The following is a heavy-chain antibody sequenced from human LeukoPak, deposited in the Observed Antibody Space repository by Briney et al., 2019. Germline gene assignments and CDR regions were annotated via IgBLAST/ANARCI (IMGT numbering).Heavy chain of an antibody. Sequence: APVKVSCKASGYTFTNYGIHWVRQAPGQGLEWMGWISAYNGNTKYAQNLQGRVTMTTDTSTSTAYMELRSLRSDDTAVYYCARGPLGAAFDSWGQGTLVTVSS. CDR1: GYTFTNYG. J-gene: IGHJ4*02. V-gene: IGHV1-18*01. CDR2: ISAYNGNT. CDR3: ARGPLGAAFDS. D-gene: IGHD3-16*01.